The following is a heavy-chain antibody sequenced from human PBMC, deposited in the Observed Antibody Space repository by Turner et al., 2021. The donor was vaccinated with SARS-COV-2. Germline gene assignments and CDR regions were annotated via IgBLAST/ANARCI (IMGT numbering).Heavy chain of an antibody. CDR2: IKSKADGGTT. J-gene: IGHJ3*02. D-gene: IGHD3-22*01. CDR1: GFTFSNAW. V-gene: IGHV3-15*01. CDR3: TKGTYYYDSSAYPNDAFDI. Sequence: EVQLVESGGGLVKPGGSLRLSCAASGFTFSNAWMSWVRQAPGKGLEWVGRIKSKADGGTTDYAATVKGRFTSSRADSKNTLYLKMNSLKTEDTAVYYCTKGTYYYDSSAYPNDAFDIWGQGTMVTVSS.